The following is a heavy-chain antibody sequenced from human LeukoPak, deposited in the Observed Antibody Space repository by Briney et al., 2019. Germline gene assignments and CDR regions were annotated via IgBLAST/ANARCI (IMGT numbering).Heavy chain of an antibody. CDR3: ARGVVVVITPSCYYYYMDV. D-gene: IGHD3-22*01. Sequence: PSETLSLTCAVYGGSFSGYYWSWIRQPPGKGLEWIGEINHSGSTNYNPSLKSRVTISVDTSKNQFSLKLSSVTAADTAVYYCARGVVVVITPSCYYYYMDVWGKGTTVTVSS. V-gene: IGHV4-34*01. J-gene: IGHJ6*03. CDR2: INHSGST. CDR1: GGSFSGYY.